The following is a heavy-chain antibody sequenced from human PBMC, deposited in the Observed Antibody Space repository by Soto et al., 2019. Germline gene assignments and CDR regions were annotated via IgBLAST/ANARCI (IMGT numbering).Heavy chain of an antibody. J-gene: IGHJ4*02. V-gene: IGHV1-69*13. CDR3: ARAGGYDILTGYYTDLFDY. Sequence: GASVKVSCKASGGTFSSYAISWVRQAPGQGLEWMGGIIPIFGTANYAQKFQGRVTITADESTSTAYMELSSLRSEDTAVYYCARAGGYDILTGYYTDLFDYRGQGTLVTAPQ. D-gene: IGHD3-9*01. CDR1: GGTFSSYA. CDR2: IIPIFGTA.